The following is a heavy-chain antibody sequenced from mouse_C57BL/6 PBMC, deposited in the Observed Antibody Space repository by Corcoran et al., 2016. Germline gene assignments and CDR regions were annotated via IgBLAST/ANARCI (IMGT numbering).Heavy chain of an antibody. D-gene: IGHD1-1*01. Sequence: EGQLQQSGAELVRTGASVKLSCTASGFNIKDYYMNWVEQRPEQGLEWIGRIDPEDGDTEYAPKFQGKATMTADTSSNTAYLQLSSLTSEDTAVYYCTTPFTTVVEGLAMDYWGQGTSVTVSS. V-gene: IGHV14-1*01. CDR3: TTPFTTVVEGLAMDY. J-gene: IGHJ4*01. CDR1: GFNIKDYY. CDR2: IDPEDGDT.